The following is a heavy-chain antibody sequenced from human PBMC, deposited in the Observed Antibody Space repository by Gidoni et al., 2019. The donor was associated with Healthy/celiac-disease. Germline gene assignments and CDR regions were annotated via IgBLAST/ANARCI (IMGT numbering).Heavy chain of an antibody. D-gene: IGHD6-19*01. V-gene: IGHV3-64*01. CDR1: GFPFSSYA. CDR2: ISSNGGST. CDR3: ARDGDPRIAVAGGDAFDI. Sequence: EVQLVESGGGLVQPGGSLRLSCSASGFPFSSYAMHWVRQAPGKGLEYVSAISSNGGSTYYANSVKGRFTISRDNSKNTLYLQMGSLRAEDMAVYYCARDGDPRIAVAGGDAFDIWGQGTMVTVSS. J-gene: IGHJ3*02.